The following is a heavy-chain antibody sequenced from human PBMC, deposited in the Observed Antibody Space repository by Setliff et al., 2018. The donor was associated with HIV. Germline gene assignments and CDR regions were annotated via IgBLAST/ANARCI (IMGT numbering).Heavy chain of an antibody. CDR1: GFTFSDYS. D-gene: IGHD3-16*02. CDR3: ARERSVGELSLALDW. J-gene: IGHJ4*02. CDR2: ISGRGDYT. V-gene: IGHV3-11*05. Sequence: GGSLRLSCAASGFTFSDYSMGWIRQAPGKGLAWVSYISGRGDYTIYTDSVKGRFTISRDNAKKLLYLQMNNLRAEDTAVYYCARERSVGELSLALDWWGQGALVTVSS.